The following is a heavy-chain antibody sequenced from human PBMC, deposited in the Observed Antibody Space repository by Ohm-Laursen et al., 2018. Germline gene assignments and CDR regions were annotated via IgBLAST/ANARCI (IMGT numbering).Heavy chain of an antibody. Sequence: SDTLSLTCIVSGGAISSYYWSWIRQPAGKGLEWIGRIYSSGSTNYNSSLKSRVTMSVDTSKNQFSLKLSSVTAADTAVYYCARGLGRAVAGNYSRGFNYWGQGTLVTVSS. CDR3: ARGLGRAVAGNYSRGFNY. V-gene: IGHV4-4*07. J-gene: IGHJ4*02. D-gene: IGHD6-19*01. CDR1: GGAISSYY. CDR2: IYSSGST.